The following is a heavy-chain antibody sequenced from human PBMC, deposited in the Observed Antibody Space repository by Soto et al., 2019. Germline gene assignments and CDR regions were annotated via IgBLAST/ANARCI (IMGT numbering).Heavy chain of an antibody. CDR1: GFTVNDNY. V-gene: IGHV3-53*01. CDR3: TRGTVHYTDTTGYFLYDY. J-gene: IGHJ4*02. CDR2: IYTSGIT. D-gene: IGHD3-22*01. Sequence: GGSLRLSCAVSGFTVNDNYLNWVRQAPGKGLEWVSVIYTSGITYYADSVKGRFTISRDNSKNTVYLQMDSLRDVDTAVYYCTRGTVHYTDTTGYFLYDYWGQGTLVTVSS.